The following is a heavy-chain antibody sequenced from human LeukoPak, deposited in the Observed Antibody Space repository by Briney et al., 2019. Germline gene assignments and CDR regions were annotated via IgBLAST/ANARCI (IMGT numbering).Heavy chain of an antibody. J-gene: IGHJ4*02. D-gene: IGHD3-10*01. V-gene: IGHV4-34*01. CDR3: ARALGGSGSYSDY. CDR1: GGSFSGYY. Sequence: SETLSLTCAVYGGSFSGYYWSWIRQPPGKGLEWIGEINHSGSTNYNPSLKSRVTISVDTSKNQFSLKLSSVTAADTAVYYCARALGGSGSYSDYWGQGTLVTVSS. CDR2: INHSGST.